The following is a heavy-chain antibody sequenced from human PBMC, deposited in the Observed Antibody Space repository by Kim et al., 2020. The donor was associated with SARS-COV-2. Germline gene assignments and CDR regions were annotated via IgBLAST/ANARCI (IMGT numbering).Heavy chain of an antibody. CDR1: RFTFPTYH. CDR3: ARFDGNGLDV. J-gene: IGHJ6*02. V-gene: IGHV3-21*01. D-gene: IGHD3-9*01. Sequence: LSLTCAASRFTFPTYHMNWVRQAPGKGLEWVSSISFSGTYIYYADSVRGRFTISRDNAKDSLSLQMNSLRAEDTGVYYCARFDGNGLDVWGQGTTV. CDR2: ISFSGTYI.